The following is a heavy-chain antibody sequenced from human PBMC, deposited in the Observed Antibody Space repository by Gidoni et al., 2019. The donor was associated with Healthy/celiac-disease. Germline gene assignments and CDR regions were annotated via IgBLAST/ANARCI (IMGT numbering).Heavy chain of an antibody. V-gene: IGHV3-21*01. CDR1: GFTFRSYS. CDR2: ISSSSSYI. Sequence: EVQLVESGGGLVKPGGSLRLSCAASGFTFRSYSMNWVRQAPGKGLEWVSSISSSSSYIYYADSVKGRFTISRDNAKNSLYLQMNSLRAEDTAVYYCARTRGAYYYYYGMDVWGQGTTVTVSS. J-gene: IGHJ6*02. CDR3: ARTRGAYYYYYGMDV.